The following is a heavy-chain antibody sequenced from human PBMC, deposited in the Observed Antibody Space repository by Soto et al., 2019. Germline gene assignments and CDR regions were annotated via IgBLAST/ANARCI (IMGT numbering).Heavy chain of an antibody. CDR1: GFRFSSKA. D-gene: IGHD6-6*01. V-gene: IGHV3-23*01. Sequence: EVQLLESGGGLVQPGGSLRLSCAASGFRFSSKAMSWVRQAPGKGLEWVSIISGSGSSTYYTDSLKGRFTISSDNSKNIVYLEMNYLRAEDTAVYYSAKETGFQFVNFGASGFYYWGQGSLVFVSS. CDR2: ISGSGSST. CDR3: AKETGFQFVNFGASGFYY. J-gene: IGHJ4*02.